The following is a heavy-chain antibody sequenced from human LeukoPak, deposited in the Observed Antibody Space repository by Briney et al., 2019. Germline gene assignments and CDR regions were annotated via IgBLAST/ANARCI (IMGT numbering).Heavy chain of an antibody. Sequence: GGSLRLSCAASGFTFSDYYMSWIRQTPEKGLEWVSYISWSSYYTNYADSVKGRFTISRDNAKTSLYLHMNSLRAEDTAVYYCARGDGGNSAFDYWGQGNLVTVSS. CDR1: GFTFSDYY. CDR3: ARGDGGNSAFDY. CDR2: ISWSSYYT. V-gene: IGHV3-11*05. D-gene: IGHD4-23*01. J-gene: IGHJ4*02.